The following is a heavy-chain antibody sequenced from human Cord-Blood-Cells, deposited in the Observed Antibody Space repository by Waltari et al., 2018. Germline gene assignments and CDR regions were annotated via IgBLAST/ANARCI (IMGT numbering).Heavy chain of an antibody. CDR1: GGSISSSSYY. J-gene: IGHJ4*02. CDR2: IYYSGST. V-gene: IGHV4-39*01. CDR3: ARPLVYCGGDCYSDY. Sequence: QLQLQESGPGLVKPSETLSLTCTVSGGSISSSSYYWGWIRQPPGKGLEWIGSIYYSGSTYYNTSLKSRVTISVATSKNQFSLKLSSVTAADTAVYYCARPLVYCGGDCYSDYWGQGTLVTVSS. D-gene: IGHD2-21*02.